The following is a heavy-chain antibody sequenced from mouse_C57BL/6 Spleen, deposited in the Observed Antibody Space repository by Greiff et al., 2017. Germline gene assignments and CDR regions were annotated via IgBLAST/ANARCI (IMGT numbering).Heavy chain of an antibody. CDR1: GYTFTSYW. CDR2: IDPSDSYT. Sequence: QVQLQQPGAELVMPGASVKLSCKASGYTFTSYWMHWVKQRPGQGLEWIGEIDPSDSYTNYNQKFKGKSTLTVDKSSSPAYMPRSRLTSANSAVYDCARRPRYGSSYEYYFDDWGQGTTRTVSS. D-gene: IGHD1-1*01. CDR3: ARRPRYGSSYEYYFDD. V-gene: IGHV1-69*01. J-gene: IGHJ2*01.